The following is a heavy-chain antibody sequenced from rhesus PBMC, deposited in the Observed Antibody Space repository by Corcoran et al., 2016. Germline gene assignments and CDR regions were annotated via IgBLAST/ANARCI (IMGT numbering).Heavy chain of an antibody. CDR1: GGSISDDYY. Sequence: QVQLQESGPGLVKPSETLSLTCAVSGGSISDDYYWSWIRQPPGKGLEWIGYIYGRGGDTNNNPSLKKRVTMSIDTSKNQFSLKLSSVTAADTAVYYGARSPAKYYDSGYYVGDYWGQGVLVTVSS. CDR3: ARSPAKYYDSGYYVGDY. J-gene: IGHJ4*01. CDR2: IYGRGGDT. D-gene: IGHD3-28*01. V-gene: IGHV4-106*01.